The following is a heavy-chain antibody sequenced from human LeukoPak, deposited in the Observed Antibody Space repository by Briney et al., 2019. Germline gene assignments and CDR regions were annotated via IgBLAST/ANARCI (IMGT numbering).Heavy chain of an antibody. CDR3: ARARRDGYNLFGY. J-gene: IGHJ4*02. Sequence: GASVKVSCKASGYTFTSYDINWVRQAPGQGLEWMGWMNPNSGNTGYAQKFQGRVTITRNTSISTAYMELSSVRSEDTAVYYCARARRDGYNLFGYWGQGTLVTVSS. V-gene: IGHV1-8*03. CDR2: MNPNSGNT. D-gene: IGHD5-24*01. CDR1: GYTFTSYD.